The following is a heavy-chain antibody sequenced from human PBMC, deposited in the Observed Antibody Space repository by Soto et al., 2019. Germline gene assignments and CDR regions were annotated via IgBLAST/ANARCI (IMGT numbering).Heavy chain of an antibody. CDR3: ARQRSGTTIDY. J-gene: IGHJ4*02. CDR1: GCSISSYY. CDR2: IYYSGST. D-gene: IGHD1-7*01. Sequence: SEILSLTCTVSGCSISSYYWSWIRQPPGKGLEWIGYIYYSGSTNYNPSLKSRVTISVDTSKNQFSLKLSSVTAADTAVYYCARQRSGTTIDYWGQGTLVTVSS. V-gene: IGHV4-59*08.